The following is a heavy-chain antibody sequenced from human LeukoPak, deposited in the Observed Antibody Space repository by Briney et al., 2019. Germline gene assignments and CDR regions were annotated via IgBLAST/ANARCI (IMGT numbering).Heavy chain of an antibody. CDR3: VICYSAVGAFDI. D-gene: IGHD2-21*01. CDR1: GYTFTSYG. Sequence: ASVKVSCKASGYTFTSYGISWVRQAPGQGLEWMGWISAYNGNTNYAQKLQGRVTMTTDTSTSTAYMELRSLRSDNTAVYYCVICYSAVGAFDIWGQGTMVTVSS. V-gene: IGHV1-18*01. J-gene: IGHJ3*02. CDR2: ISAYNGNT.